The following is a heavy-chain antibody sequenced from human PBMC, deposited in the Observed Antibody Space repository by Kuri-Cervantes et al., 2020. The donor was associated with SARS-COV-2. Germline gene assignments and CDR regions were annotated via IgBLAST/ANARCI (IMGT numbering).Heavy chain of an antibody. CDR3: AKDREDIVVVPAAHSPDAFDI. V-gene: IGHV3-30*02. CDR1: GFTFSHFG. J-gene: IGHJ3*02. Sequence: GESLKISCAASGFTFSHFGVFWVRQAPGKGLEWVAFIRYDGNYKTYADAVKGRFTISRDNSKNTLYLQMNSLRAEDTAAYYCAKDREDIVVVPAAHSPDAFDIWGQGTMVTVSS. D-gene: IGHD2-2*01. CDR2: IRYDGNYK.